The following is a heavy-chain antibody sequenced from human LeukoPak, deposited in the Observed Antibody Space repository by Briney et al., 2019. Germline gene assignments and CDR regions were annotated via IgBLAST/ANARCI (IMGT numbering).Heavy chain of an antibody. V-gene: IGHV3-23*01. CDR2: ISGSGGST. CDR3: AKVGSGEIVTMHFDC. D-gene: IGHD7-27*01. Sequence: GGSLRLSCAASGFTFSNYAMSWVRQAPGKGLEWVSTISGSGGSTYYADSVKGRFTTSRDNSKNTMFLQVNSLRAEDTAIYYCAKVGSGEIVTMHFDCWGQGTLVTVSS. CDR1: GFTFSNYA. J-gene: IGHJ4*02.